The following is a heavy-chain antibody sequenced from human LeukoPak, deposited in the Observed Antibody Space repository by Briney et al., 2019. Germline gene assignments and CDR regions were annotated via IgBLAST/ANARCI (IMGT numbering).Heavy chain of an antibody. V-gene: IGHV4-59*08. CDR2: IYYSGKT. Sequence: PSETLSLTCTVSGGSISSDYWSWIRQSPEKGLEWIGYIYYSGKTNYNPSLKSRVTISVDTSKSQFSLKLSSVTAADTAVYYCARGAGWYPHWGQGVLVTV. D-gene: IGHD6-19*01. J-gene: IGHJ4*02. CDR1: GGSISSDY. CDR3: ARGAGWYPH.